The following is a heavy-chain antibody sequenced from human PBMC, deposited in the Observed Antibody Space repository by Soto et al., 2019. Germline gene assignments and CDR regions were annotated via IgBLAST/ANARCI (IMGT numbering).Heavy chain of an antibody. CDR1: GFTFSSYS. D-gene: IGHD3-10*01. V-gene: IGHV3-23*01. CDR2: FRAGGDDGTT. CDR3: AKKVNSGSGSQYFDY. J-gene: IGHJ4*02. Sequence: LRLSCVASGFTFSSYSMSWARQAPGKGLEWVSGFRAGGDDGTTYYADSVKGRFTISRDNSKNTLFLQMNSLRAEDTAIYYCAKKVNSGSGSQYFDYFGQGTLVTV.